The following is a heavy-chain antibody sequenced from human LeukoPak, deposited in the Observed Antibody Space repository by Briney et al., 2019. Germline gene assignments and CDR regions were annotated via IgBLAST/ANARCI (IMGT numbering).Heavy chain of an antibody. CDR1: GYTFTGYY. J-gene: IGHJ5*02. CDR2: INPNSGGT. D-gene: IGHD4-23*01. V-gene: IGHV1-2*02. Sequence: ASVKVSCKASGYTFTGYYMDWVRQAPGPGLEWMGWINPNSGGTKYAQNFQGRVNMTTDTSISTAYMELSSLKPDDTAVYYCARDNSIHERGWWFDPWGQGTLVTVSS. CDR3: ARDNSIHERGWWFDP.